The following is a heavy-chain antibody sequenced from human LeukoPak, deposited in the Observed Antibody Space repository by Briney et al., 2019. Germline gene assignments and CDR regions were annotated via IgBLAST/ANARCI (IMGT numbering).Heavy chain of an antibody. CDR2: IRYDGSNK. V-gene: IGHV3-30*02. Sequence: GGSLRLSCAASGFTFSSYGMHWVRQAPGKGLEWVAFIRYDGSNKYYADSVKGRFTISRDNSKNTLYLQINSLRAEDTAVYYCARDGNVVLPAAPNGWFDPWGQGTLVTVSS. D-gene: IGHD2-2*01. CDR3: ARDGNVVLPAAPNGWFDP. J-gene: IGHJ5*02. CDR1: GFTFSSYG.